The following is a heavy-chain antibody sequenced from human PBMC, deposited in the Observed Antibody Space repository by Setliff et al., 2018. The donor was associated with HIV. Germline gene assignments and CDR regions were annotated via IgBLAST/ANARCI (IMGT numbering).Heavy chain of an antibody. CDR3: AKEPSSCSAPRPSLCGYFDS. CDR2: IYSGSSSA. Sequence: GGSLRLSCVTSGITFINAAMAWVRQAPGKGPEWISFIYSGSSSAVFADSVKSRFTISRDNSRNTLFLQMNSLRAEDTAVYYCAKEPSSCSAPRPSLCGYFDSWGQGTQVTVSS. V-gene: IGHV3-23*03. J-gene: IGHJ4*01. D-gene: IGHD2-21*01. CDR1: GITFINAA.